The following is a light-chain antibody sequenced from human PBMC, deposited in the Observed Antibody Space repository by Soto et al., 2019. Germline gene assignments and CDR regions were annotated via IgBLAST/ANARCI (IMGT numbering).Light chain of an antibody. CDR3: SSYISSSPLV. Sequence: QSALTQPASVSGSPGQSITISCTGTSSDVGGYNYVSWYQQHPGKAPKLMIYDVNNRPSGVSNRFSGSSSGNTASLTISGLQAEDEADYYCSSYISSSPLVFGGGTQLTVL. CDR2: DVN. J-gene: IGLJ2*01. V-gene: IGLV2-14*01. CDR1: SSDVGGYNY.